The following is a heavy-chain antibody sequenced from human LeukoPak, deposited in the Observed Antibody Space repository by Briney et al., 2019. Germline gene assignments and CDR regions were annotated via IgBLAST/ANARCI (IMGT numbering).Heavy chain of an antibody. D-gene: IGHD5-18*01. J-gene: IGHJ4*02. CDR2: IYSGGST. CDR3: ATTGYSSWTFDY. Sequence: GGSLRLSCVVSGFTFSNYPMSWVRQAPGKGLEWVSVIYSGGSTYYADSVKGRFTISRDNSKNTLYLQMNSLRAEDTAVYYCATTGYSSWTFDYWGQGTLVTVSS. CDR1: GFTFSNYP. V-gene: IGHV3-53*01.